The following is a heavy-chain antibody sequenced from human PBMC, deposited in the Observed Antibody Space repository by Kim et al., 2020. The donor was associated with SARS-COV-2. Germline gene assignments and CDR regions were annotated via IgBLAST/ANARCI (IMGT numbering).Heavy chain of an antibody. J-gene: IGHJ4*02. CDR3: ARGGVVAGFGY. CDR1: GGSISSYY. CDR2: IYYSGST. Sequence: SETLSLTCTVSGGSISSYYWSWIRQAPGEGLEWVGYIYYSGSTNYNPSLKSRVTISVDTSKNQFSLKLSSVTAADTAVYYCARGGVVAGFGYWGQGTLVTVSS. V-gene: IGHV4-59*13. D-gene: IGHD2-15*01.